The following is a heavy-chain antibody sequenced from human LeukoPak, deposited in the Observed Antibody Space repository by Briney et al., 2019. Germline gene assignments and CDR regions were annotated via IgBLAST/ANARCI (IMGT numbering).Heavy chain of an antibody. Sequence: GGSLRLSCAASGFTVSSNYMSWVRQAPGKGLGWVSVIYSGGSTYYADSVKGRFTISRDNSKNTLYLQMNSLRAEDTAVYYCARVGIFGVVIDYWGQGTLVTVSS. CDR1: GFTVSSNY. CDR3: ARVGIFGVVIDY. J-gene: IGHJ4*02. V-gene: IGHV3-53*01. D-gene: IGHD3-3*01. CDR2: IYSGGST.